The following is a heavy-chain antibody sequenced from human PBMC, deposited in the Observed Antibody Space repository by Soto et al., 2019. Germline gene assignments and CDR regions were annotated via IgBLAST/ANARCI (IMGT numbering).Heavy chain of an antibody. CDR1: GVSISSSHW. CDR3: ARGYYDRSGYYLDP. Sequence: QVQLQESGPGLMKPSGTLSLTCAVSGVSISSSHWWTWVRQPPEKGLQWIGEMHHSGATNYNPSLKSRMTTSVDKAKNPFSLQLTSVTAADTAVYYCARGYYDRSGYYLDPWGPGILVTVSS. J-gene: IGHJ5*02. V-gene: IGHV4-4*02. CDR2: MHHSGAT. D-gene: IGHD3-22*01.